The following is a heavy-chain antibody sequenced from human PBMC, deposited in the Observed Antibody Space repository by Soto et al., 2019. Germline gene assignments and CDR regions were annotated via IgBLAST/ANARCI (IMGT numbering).Heavy chain of an antibody. CDR3: ARVFSSGSGWMYYFDF. CDR2: IYYTGAT. D-gene: IGHD6-25*01. CDR1: SGSISTGNW. Sequence: QVELQESGPRLVKSSGTLSLTCEVSSGSISTGNWWSWVRQPPGKGLEWIGEIYYTGATNYNPSLKSRVTMTIAKSKAQFSLILTSETAADTAVYYCARVFSSGSGWMYYFDFWGQGILVSVSS. V-gene: IGHV4-4*02. J-gene: IGHJ4*02.